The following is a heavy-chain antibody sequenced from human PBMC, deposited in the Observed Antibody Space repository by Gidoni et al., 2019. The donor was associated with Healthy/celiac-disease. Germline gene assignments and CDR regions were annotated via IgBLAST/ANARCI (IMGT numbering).Heavy chain of an antibody. CDR3: ARVYYDSSGYYGGYNWFDP. D-gene: IGHD3-22*01. J-gene: IGHJ5*02. Sequence: QESGPGLVKPSETLSLTCTVSGGSISSYYWSWIRQPPGKGLEWIGYIYYSGSTNYNPSLKSRVTISVDTSKNQFSLKLSSVTAADTAVYYCARVYYDSSGYYGGYNWFDPWGQGTLVTVSS. V-gene: IGHV4-59*01. CDR1: GGSISSYY. CDR2: IYYSGST.